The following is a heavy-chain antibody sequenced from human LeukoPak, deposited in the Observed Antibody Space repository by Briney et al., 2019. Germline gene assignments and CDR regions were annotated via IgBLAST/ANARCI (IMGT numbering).Heavy chain of an antibody. CDR2: MNPNSGNT. D-gene: IGHD3-10*01. CDR3: ARGKTMVRGVIGWFDP. J-gene: IGHJ5*02. CDR1: GYTFTSYD. V-gene: IGHV1-8*01. Sequence: ASVKVSCKASGYTFTSYDINWVRQATGQGLERMGWMNPNSGNTGYAQKFQGRVTMTRNTSISTAYMELSSLRSEDTAVYYCARGKTMVRGVIGWFDPWGQGTLVTVSS.